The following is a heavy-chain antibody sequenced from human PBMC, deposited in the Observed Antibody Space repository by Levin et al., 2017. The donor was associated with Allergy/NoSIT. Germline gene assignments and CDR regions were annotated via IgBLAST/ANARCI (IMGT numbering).Heavy chain of an antibody. D-gene: IGHD6-19*01. V-gene: IGHV3-23*01. CDR1: GFTFSTNA. CDR2: ISYNGGET. CDR3: AKEAGYTSGFEY. Sequence: ETLSLTCAASGFTFSTNAMSWVRQAPGKGLEWVSCISYNGGETYYADSLKGRFTISRDNSKNTLYLQMSSLRVEDTAIYYCAKEAGYTSGFEYWGQGTLVTVSS. J-gene: IGHJ4*02.